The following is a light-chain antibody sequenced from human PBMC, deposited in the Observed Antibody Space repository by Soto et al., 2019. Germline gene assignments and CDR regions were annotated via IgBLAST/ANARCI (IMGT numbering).Light chain of an antibody. J-gene: IGKJ1*01. V-gene: IGKV3-15*01. Sequence: VTTQSPATLSVSPGERATLSCRASQNVAGALAWYQQKPGQAPRLLTYRTSTRATGIPARFSGSGSGTEFTLTISCLQSEDFAVDYCQEYNGRSSFGQGTKVEMK. CDR1: QNVAGA. CDR3: QEYNGRSS. CDR2: RTS.